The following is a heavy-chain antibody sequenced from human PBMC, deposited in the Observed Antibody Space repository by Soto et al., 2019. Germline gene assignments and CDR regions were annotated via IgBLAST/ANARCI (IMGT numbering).Heavy chain of an antibody. CDR3: AKDGGREGYFGNWFDP. CDR1: GGTFSNYA. J-gene: IGHJ5*02. V-gene: IGHV1-69*15. CDR2: IIPIFGTT. Sequence: QVQLVQSGAELKKPGSSVKVSCKASGGTFSNYAITWVRQAPGQGLEWRGRIIPIFGTTDYAQKFQGRVTIAADESTTTAYMELSSLRSDDTAVYYWAKDGGREGYFGNWFDPWGQGTLVTVSS. D-gene: IGHD2-15*01.